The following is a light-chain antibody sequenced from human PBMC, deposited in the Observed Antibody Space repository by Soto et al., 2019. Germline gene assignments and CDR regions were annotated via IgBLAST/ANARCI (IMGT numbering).Light chain of an antibody. J-gene: IGLJ1*01. V-gene: IGLV2-14*01. CDR1: SSDVGGYNY. CDR2: DVS. Sequence: QSALTQPASVSGSPGQSITITCTGTSSDVGGYNYVSWYQQHPGKAPKLMIYDVSNRPSGVSNRFSGSKSGNTASLTISGLAAEDEADYYCSSYTSSSTLVFGTGTKLTVL. CDR3: SSYTSSSTLV.